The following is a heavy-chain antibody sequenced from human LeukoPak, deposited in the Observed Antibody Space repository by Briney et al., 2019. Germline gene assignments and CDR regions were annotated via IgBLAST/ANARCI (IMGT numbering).Heavy chain of an antibody. CDR1: GFTFSSYS. D-gene: IGHD1-26*01. V-gene: IGHV3-21*01. CDR2: ISSGSSYI. Sequence: GGSLRLSCAASGFTFSSYSMNWVRQAPGKGLEWVSSISSGSSYIYYADSVKGRFTISRDNAKNSLYLQMNSLRAEDTGLYYCARADGSHYGLKDYWGQGTLVTVSS. CDR3: ARADGSHYGLKDY. J-gene: IGHJ4*02.